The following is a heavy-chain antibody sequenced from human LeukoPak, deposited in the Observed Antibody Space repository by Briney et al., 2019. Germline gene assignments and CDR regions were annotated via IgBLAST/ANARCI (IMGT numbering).Heavy chain of an antibody. CDR2: VSAYNGNT. CDR3: ARDSADCSGSSCYSAEYFQH. CDR1: GYTFNNYG. D-gene: IGHD2-15*01. J-gene: IGHJ1*01. V-gene: IGHV1-18*01. Sequence: EASVKVSCKASGYTFNNYGISWVRQAPGQGLEWMGRVSAYNGNTNYAQKVQDRVTMTTDTSTRTAYMELRNLTSDDTAVYYCARDSADCSGSSCYSAEYFQHWGQGTLVTVSS.